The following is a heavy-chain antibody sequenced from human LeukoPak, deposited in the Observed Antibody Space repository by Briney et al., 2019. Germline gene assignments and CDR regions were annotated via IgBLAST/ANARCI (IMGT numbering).Heavy chain of an antibody. Sequence: PSETLSLTRTVSGGSISSGGYYWSWIRQHPGKGLEWIGYIYYSGSTYFNPSLKSRVTISVDTSKNQFSLELSSVTAADTAVYYCARVMMMVHFDYWGQGTLVTVSS. CDR3: ARVMMMVHFDY. J-gene: IGHJ4*02. V-gene: IGHV4-31*03. D-gene: IGHD3-16*01. CDR2: IYYSGST. CDR1: GGSISSGGYY.